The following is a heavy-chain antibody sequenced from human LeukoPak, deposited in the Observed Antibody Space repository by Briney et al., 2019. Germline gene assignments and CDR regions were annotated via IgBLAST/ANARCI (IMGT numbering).Heavy chain of an antibody. CDR2: INPDGSYT. J-gene: IGHJ4*02. V-gene: IGHV3-74*01. D-gene: IGHD5-12*01. CDR1: GFTFSSYW. CDR3: AKDLTGYDDC. Sequence: GGSLRLSCAASGFTFSSYWMHWVRQAPGKGLVWVSRINPDGSYTSYADSVKGRFTISRDNAKNTLYLQMNSLRAEDTAVYYCAKDLTGYDDCWGQGTLVTVSS.